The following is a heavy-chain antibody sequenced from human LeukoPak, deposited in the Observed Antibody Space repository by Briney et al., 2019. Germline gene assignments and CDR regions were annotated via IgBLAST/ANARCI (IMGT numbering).Heavy chain of an antibody. J-gene: IGHJ3*02. CDR3: ARNAYDSGGRAFDI. V-gene: IGHV4-4*07. Sequence: KPSETLSLTCTVSGGSISSYYWSWIRQPAGKGLDWIGRIFSSGSTNYNPSLKSRLTMSVDTSKNEISPNLTSVSAADTAVYYCARNAYDSGGRAFDIWGQGTMVTVSS. CDR2: IFSSGST. D-gene: IGHD3-22*01. CDR1: GGSISSYY.